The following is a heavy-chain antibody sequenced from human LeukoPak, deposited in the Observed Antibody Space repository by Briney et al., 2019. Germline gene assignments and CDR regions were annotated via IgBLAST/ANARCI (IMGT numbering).Heavy chain of an antibody. D-gene: IGHD6-19*01. CDR2: FDPEDGET. J-gene: IGHJ4*02. CDR3: ATDFVGARIAVAGTWLFY. CDR1: GYTLTELS. Sequence: ASVKVSCKVSGYTLTELSMHWVRQAPGKGLEWMGGFDPEDGETIYAQKFQGRVTMTEDTSTDTAYMELSSLRSEDTAVYYRATDFVGARIAVAGTWLFYWGQGTLVTVSS. V-gene: IGHV1-24*01.